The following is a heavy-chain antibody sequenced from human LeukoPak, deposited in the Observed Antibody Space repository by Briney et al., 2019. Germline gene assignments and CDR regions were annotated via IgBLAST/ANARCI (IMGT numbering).Heavy chain of an antibody. V-gene: IGHV4-59*01. Sequence: SETLSLTCTVSGGSISSYYWSWIRQPPGKGLEWIGYIYYGGSTNYNPSLKSRVTISVDTSKNQFSLKLSSMTAADTAAYYCARVSGRGAFDIWGQGTMVTVSS. J-gene: IGHJ3*02. CDR2: IYYGGST. CDR3: ARVSGRGAFDI. CDR1: GGSISSYY.